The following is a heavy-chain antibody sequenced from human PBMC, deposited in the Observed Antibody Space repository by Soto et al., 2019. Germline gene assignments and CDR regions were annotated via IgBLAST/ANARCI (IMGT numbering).Heavy chain of an antibody. CDR1: GGSISSYY. D-gene: IGHD6-6*01. V-gene: IGHV4-59*08. J-gene: IGHJ6*03. Sequence: QVQLQESGPGLVKPSETLSLTCTVSGGSISSYYWSWIRQPPGKGLEWIGYIYYSGSTNYNPSLMSRVTISVDTSKNQFSLKLSSVTAADTAVYYCARRVAGSSSWVYYYMDVWGKGTTVTVSS. CDR3: ARRVAGSSSWVYYYMDV. CDR2: IYYSGST.